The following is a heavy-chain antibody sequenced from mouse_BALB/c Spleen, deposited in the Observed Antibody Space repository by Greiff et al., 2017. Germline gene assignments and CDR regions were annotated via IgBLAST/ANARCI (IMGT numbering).Heavy chain of an antibody. Sequence: EVQLQQSGAELVKPGASVKFSCTASGFNIKDTYMHWVKQRPEQGLEWIGRIDPANGNTKYDPKFQGKATITADTSSNTAYLQLSSLTSEDTAVYYCGIYYYGSSAFDYWGQGTTLTVSS. J-gene: IGHJ2*01. D-gene: IGHD1-1*01. V-gene: IGHV14-3*02. CDR2: IDPANGNT. CDR3: GIYYYGSSAFDY. CDR1: GFNIKDTY.